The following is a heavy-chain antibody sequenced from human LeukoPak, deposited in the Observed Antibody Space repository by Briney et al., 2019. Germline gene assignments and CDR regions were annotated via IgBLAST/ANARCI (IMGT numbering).Heavy chain of an antibody. V-gene: IGHV3-33*01. Sequence: GRSLRLSCAASGFTFSSYGMRWVRQAPGKGLEWVAVIWYDGSNKYYADSVKGRFTISRDNSKNTLYLQMNSLRAEDTAVYYCAREEYSSSSRAFDIWGQGTMVTVSS. J-gene: IGHJ3*02. CDR1: GFTFSSYG. CDR2: IWYDGSNK. D-gene: IGHD6-13*01. CDR3: AREEYSSSSRAFDI.